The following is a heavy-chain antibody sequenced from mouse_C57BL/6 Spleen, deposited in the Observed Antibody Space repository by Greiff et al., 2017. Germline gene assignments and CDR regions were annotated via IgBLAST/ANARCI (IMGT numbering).Heavy chain of an antibody. CDR2: IDPETGGT. D-gene: IGHD2-3*01. CDR3: TPFDDGWIDY. V-gene: IGHV1-15*01. CDR1: GYTFTDYE. Sequence: QVQLQQSGAELVRPGASVTLSCKASGYTFTDYEMHWVKQTPVHGLEWIGAIDPETGGTAYNQKFKGKAILTADKSSSTAYMELRSLTSEDSAVYYCTPFDDGWIDYWGQGTTLTVSS. J-gene: IGHJ2*01.